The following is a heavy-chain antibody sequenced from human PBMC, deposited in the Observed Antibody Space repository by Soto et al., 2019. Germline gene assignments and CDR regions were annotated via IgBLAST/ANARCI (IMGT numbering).Heavy chain of an antibody. D-gene: IGHD2-15*01. J-gene: IGHJ4*02. V-gene: IGHV1-2*02. CDR2: INPNSGGT. CDR3: ATTLAPYCSGGTCYSDY. CDR1: GYTFTGYY. Sequence: ASVKVSCKASGYTFTGYYMHWVRQAPGQGLEWMGWINPNSGGTNYAQKFQGRVTMTRDTSTNTAYMELSSLRSEDTAVYYCATTLAPYCSGGTCYSDYWGQGTLVTVSS.